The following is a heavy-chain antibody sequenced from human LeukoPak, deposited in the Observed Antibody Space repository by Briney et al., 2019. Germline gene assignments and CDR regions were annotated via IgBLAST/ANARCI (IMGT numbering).Heavy chain of an antibody. Sequence: SVKVSCKTIGGRFKSYGFSWVRQAPGQGLEWMGGIIPIFHRPNYAQKFQGRVTITADKSTSTAYMELSSLRSEDTAVYYCAREMAAAGNFDYWGQGTLVTVSS. CDR3: AREMAAAGNFDY. CDR2: IIPIFHRP. J-gene: IGHJ4*02. CDR1: GGRFKSYG. V-gene: IGHV1-69*06. D-gene: IGHD6-13*01.